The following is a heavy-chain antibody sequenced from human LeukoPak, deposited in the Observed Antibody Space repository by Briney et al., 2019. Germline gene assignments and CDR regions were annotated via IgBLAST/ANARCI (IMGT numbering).Heavy chain of an antibody. Sequence: PGGSLRLSCAASGFTFSGYWMHWVRQAPGKGLVWVSRINSDGSSTSYVDSVKGRFTISRDNAKNTLYLQMNSLRVEDTAVYYCARGRSSGWDRRRFFNYWGQGTQVTVSS. V-gene: IGHV3-74*01. CDR3: ARGRSSGWDRRRFFNY. CDR2: INSDGSST. J-gene: IGHJ4*02. D-gene: IGHD6-19*01. CDR1: GFTFSGYW.